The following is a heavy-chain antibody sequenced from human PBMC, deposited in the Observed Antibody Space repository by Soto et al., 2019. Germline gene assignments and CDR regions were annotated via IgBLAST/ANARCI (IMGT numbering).Heavy chain of an antibody. CDR1: GGASGSYA. CDR2: IVPMFDTT. CDR3: TRHRGYSSGYWGQDF. V-gene: IGHV1-69*01. Sequence: QVQLVQSGTEVKKPGSSVKVSCKASGGASGSYAINWVRQAPGQGLEWMGGIVPMFDTTNYAQRFQGRVTVTADESTSTVYLELTRLRSEDTGMYYCTRHRGYSSGYWGQDFWGQGTLVTVSS. D-gene: IGHD5-12*01. J-gene: IGHJ4*02.